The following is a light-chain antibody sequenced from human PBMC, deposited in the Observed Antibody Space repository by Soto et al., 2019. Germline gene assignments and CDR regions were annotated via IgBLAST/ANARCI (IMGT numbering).Light chain of an antibody. CDR1: QSVSSRY. Sequence: EMVMTQSPGTLSLAPGERATLSCMASQSVSSRYLAWYQQKPGQAPRLLIYGASTRATGIPARFSGSGSGTEFTLTISSLQSEDFAVYYCQQYNNWPITFGQGTRLEI. CDR3: QQYNNWPIT. V-gene: IGKV3-15*01. J-gene: IGKJ5*01. CDR2: GAS.